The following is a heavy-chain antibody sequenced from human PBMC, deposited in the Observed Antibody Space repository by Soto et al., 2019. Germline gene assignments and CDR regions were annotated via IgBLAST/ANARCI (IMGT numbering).Heavy chain of an antibody. CDR3: AKGSGNIRPYGMDV. J-gene: IGHJ6*02. Sequence: PGGSLRLSCAAAGVTFSNHAMSWVRQAPGKGLEWVSTISGSGGTIYYADSVKGRFTISRDNSKNALWLQMISLRAEDTALYYCAKGSGNIRPYGMDVWGQGTTVTVPS. CDR2: ISGSGGTI. V-gene: IGHV3-23*01. CDR1: GVTFSNHA.